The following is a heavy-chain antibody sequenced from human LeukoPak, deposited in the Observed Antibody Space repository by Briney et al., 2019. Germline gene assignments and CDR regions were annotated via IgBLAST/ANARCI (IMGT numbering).Heavy chain of an antibody. CDR1: GGSIRSYY. Sequence: PSETLSLTCTVSGGSIRSYYWSWIRQPPGKGLEWIGYIYFDGTTNYNPSLRSRVSMSVDTSKNLLSLKVTSVTPADTAVYYCARDLYCSSTSCYPFDYWGQGTLVTVSS. CDR3: ARDLYCSSTSCYPFDY. V-gene: IGHV4-59*01. D-gene: IGHD2-2*01. J-gene: IGHJ4*02. CDR2: IYFDGTT.